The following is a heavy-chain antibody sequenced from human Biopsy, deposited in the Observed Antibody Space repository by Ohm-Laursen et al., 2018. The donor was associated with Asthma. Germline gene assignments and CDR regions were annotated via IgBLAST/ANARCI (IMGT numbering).Heavy chain of an antibody. CDR3: ARGDSSGWSHYYFDY. Sequence: SLRLSCAAPGFTVSRDHMFWVRQAPGKGLEWVSVIYSGGTSYTADSVRGRFTISRDFSKNTLHLQMHSLRVEDTAVYYCARGDSSGWSHYYFDYWGQGTLVTVSS. CDR1: GFTVSRDH. D-gene: IGHD6-19*01. J-gene: IGHJ4*02. CDR2: IYSGGTS. V-gene: IGHV3-53*01.